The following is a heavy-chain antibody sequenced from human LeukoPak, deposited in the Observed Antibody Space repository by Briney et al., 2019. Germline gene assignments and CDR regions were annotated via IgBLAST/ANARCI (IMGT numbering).Heavy chain of an antibody. V-gene: IGHV1-8*01. J-gene: IGHJ4*02. Sequence: ASVKVSCKASGYTFTSYDINWVRQATGQGLEWMGWMNPNSGNTGYAQKFQGRVTMTRNTSISTVYMELSRLRSDDTAVYYCAREAEDSSGPSYYFDYWGQGTLVTVSS. CDR3: AREAEDSSGPSYYFDY. CDR2: MNPNSGNT. CDR1: GYTFTSYD. D-gene: IGHD6-19*01.